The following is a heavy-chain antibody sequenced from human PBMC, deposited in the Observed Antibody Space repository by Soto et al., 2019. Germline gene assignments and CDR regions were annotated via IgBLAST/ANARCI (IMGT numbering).Heavy chain of an antibody. CDR2: ISYDGSNK. Sequence: QPGGSLRLSCAASGFTFSSYAMHWVRQAPGKGLEWVAVISYDGSNKYYADSVKGRFTISRDNSKNTLYLQMNSLRAEDTAVYYCERDVMYDFWSGAFDYWGQGTLVTVSS. V-gene: IGHV3-30-3*01. D-gene: IGHD3-3*01. CDR1: GFTFSSYA. CDR3: ERDVMYDFWSGAFDY. J-gene: IGHJ4*02.